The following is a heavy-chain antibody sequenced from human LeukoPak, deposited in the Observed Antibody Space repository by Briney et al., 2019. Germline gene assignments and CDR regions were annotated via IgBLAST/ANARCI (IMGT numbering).Heavy chain of an antibody. CDR1: GYSISSGYY. J-gene: IGHJ6*03. V-gene: IGHV4-38-2*02. CDR3: ARHIGGGIEDMDV. Sequence: SETLSLTCTVSGYSISSGYYWGWIRQPPGKGLEWIGSIYHSGSTYYNPSLKSRVTISVDTSKNQFSLKLSSVTAADTAVYYCARHIGGGIEDMDVWGTGTKVTVSS. D-gene: IGHD3-16*02. CDR2: IYHSGST.